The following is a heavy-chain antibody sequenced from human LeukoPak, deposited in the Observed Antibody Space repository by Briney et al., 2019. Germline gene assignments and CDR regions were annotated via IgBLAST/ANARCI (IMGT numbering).Heavy chain of an antibody. V-gene: IGHV3-53*01. CDR1: GFTVSSNF. CDR2: IYSGGST. J-gene: IGHJ4*02. CDR3: AKAPSIAAAGTFDY. Sequence: GGSLRLSCAASGFTVSSNFMTWVRQAPGKGLEWVSVIYSGGSTYYTDSVKGRFTISRDNSKNTVYLQMNSLRAEDTAVYYCAKAPSIAAAGTFDYWGQGTLVTVSS. D-gene: IGHD6-13*01.